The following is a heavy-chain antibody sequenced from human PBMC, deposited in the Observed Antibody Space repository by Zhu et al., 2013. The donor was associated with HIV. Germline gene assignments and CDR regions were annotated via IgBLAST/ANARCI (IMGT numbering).Heavy chain of an antibody. CDR3: ARGGHYYDSSGYLSHIGDEFDY. V-gene: IGHV4-34*02. D-gene: IGHD3-22*01. Sequence: QVQLQQWGAGLLKPSETLSLTCAVSGGSFSGYFWAWSRQPPGKGLEWIGSIFYSGTTYYNLSLKSRVTISVDTSKNQFSLKLSSVTAADTAVYYCARGGHYYDSSGYLSHIGDEFDYWGQGTLVTVSS. CDR2: IFYSGTT. CDR1: GGSFSGYF. J-gene: IGHJ4*02.